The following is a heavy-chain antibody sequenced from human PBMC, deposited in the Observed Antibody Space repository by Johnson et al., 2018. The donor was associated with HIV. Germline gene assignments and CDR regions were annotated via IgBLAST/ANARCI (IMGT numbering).Heavy chain of an antibody. CDR3: ARDADAFDI. V-gene: IGHV3-66*01. CDR2: IYSGGST. Sequence: VQLVESGGGLVQPGGSLRLSCAASGFTVSSNYMSWVRQAPGKGLEWVSVIYSGGSTYYPGSVKGRFTISRENAKNSLYLQMNSLRAGDTAVYYCARDADAFDIWGQGTMVTVSS. J-gene: IGHJ3*02. CDR1: GFTVSSNY.